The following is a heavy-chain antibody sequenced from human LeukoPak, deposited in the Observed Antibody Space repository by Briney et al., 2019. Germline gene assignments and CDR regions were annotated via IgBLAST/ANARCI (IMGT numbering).Heavy chain of an antibody. V-gene: IGHV3-23*01. CDR2: ISGSGGST. CDR3: ARGPDTAMGYYYYYYMDV. J-gene: IGHJ6*03. Sequence: GGSLRLSCAASGFTFSSYGMSWVRQAPGKGLEWVSAISGSGGSTYYADSVKGRFTISRDNAKNSLYLQMNSLRAEDTAVYYCARGPDTAMGYYYYYYMDVWGKGTTVTVSS. D-gene: IGHD5-18*01. CDR1: GFTFSSYG.